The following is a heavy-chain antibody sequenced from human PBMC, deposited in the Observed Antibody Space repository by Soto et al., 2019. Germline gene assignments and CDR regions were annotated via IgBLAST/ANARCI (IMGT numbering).Heavy chain of an antibody. CDR2: ISSSGSTI. J-gene: IGHJ4*02. CDR1: GFTFSSYE. Sequence: GGSLRLSCAASGFTFSSYEMNWVRQAPGKGLEWVSYISSSGSTIYYADSVKGRFTISRDNAKNSLYLQMNSLRAEDTAVYYCARGGYSSSWDPRYYFDYWGQGPLVTVSS. CDR3: ARGGYSSSWDPRYYFDY. D-gene: IGHD6-13*01. V-gene: IGHV3-48*03.